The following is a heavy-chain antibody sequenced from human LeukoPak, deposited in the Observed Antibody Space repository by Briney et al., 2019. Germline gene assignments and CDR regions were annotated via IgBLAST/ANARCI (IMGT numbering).Heavy chain of an antibody. J-gene: IGHJ4*02. Sequence: GGSLRLSCAASGFTFSNYAMSWVRQAPGKGLEWVSIISGSGGYTYYADSVKGRFTISRDNSKNMLYLQMNSLRAEDTAVYYCARDRGSGWFSSPYYDYWGQGTLVTVSS. V-gene: IGHV3-23*01. D-gene: IGHD6-19*01. CDR1: GFTFSNYA. CDR2: ISGSGGYT. CDR3: ARDRGSGWFSSPYYDY.